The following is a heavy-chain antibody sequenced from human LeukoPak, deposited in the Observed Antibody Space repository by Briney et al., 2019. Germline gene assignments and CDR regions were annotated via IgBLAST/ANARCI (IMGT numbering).Heavy chain of an antibody. CDR3: ARVDYDFWSGYLQPPDY. D-gene: IGHD3-3*01. V-gene: IGHV1-18*01. Sequence: ASVNVSCKSSGYTFTIYGISWVRQAPGQGLEWMGWISAYNGNTNYAQKLQGRVTMTTDTSTSTAYMELRSLRSDDTAVYYCARVDYDFWSGYLQPPDYWGQGTLVTVSS. CDR1: GYTFTIYG. J-gene: IGHJ4*02. CDR2: ISAYNGNT.